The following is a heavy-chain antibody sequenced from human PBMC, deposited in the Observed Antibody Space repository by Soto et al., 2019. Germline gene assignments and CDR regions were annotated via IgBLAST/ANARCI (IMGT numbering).Heavy chain of an antibody. CDR2: ISAYNGNT. Sequence: ASVKVSCKASGYTFTSYGISWVRQAPGQGLEWMGWISAYNGNTNYAQKLQGRVTMTTDTSTSTAYMELRSLRSDDTAVYYCARDDGTRGFRSYYYGMDVWGQGSTVTGSS. CDR1: GYTFTSYG. D-gene: IGHD3-10*01. V-gene: IGHV1-18*01. J-gene: IGHJ6*02. CDR3: ARDDGTRGFRSYYYGMDV.